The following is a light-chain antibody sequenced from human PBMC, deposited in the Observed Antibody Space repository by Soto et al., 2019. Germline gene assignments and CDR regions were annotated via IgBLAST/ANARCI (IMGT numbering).Light chain of an antibody. V-gene: IGLV2-23*01. CDR3: SSYAGSTTYV. J-gene: IGLJ1*01. CDR1: SNDVGTYNL. Sequence: QSVLTQPVSVSGSPGQSITLSCTGTSNDVGTYNLVSWYQQHPGKPPKLIIFEGFKRPSGVSNRFSGSKSGNTASLTISGLQAEDEADDHCSSYAGSTTYVFGTGTKVTVL. CDR2: EGF.